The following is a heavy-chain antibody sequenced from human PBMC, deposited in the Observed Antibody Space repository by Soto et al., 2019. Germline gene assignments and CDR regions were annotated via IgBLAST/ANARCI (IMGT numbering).Heavy chain of an antibody. CDR2: ISGSGGST. CDR1: GFTFSSYA. D-gene: IGHD1-26*01. CDR3: AKDRIVGAINELDY. V-gene: IGHV3-23*01. Sequence: EVQLLESGGGLVQPGGSLRLSCAASGFTFSSYAMSWVRQAPGKGLEWVSAISGSGGSTYYADSVKGRFTISKDNSKNTLNLQMNSLRAEDTAVYYCAKDRIVGAINELDYWGQGTLVNVSS. J-gene: IGHJ4*02.